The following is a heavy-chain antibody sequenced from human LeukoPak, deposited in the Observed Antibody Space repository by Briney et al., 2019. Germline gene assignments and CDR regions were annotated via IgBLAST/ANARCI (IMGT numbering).Heavy chain of an antibody. CDR2: IRYDGSNK. D-gene: IGHD2-15*01. V-gene: IGHV3-30*02. Sequence: GGSLRLSCAASGFTFSSYGMHWVRQAPGKGLEGVAFIRYDGSNKYYADSVKGRFTISRDNSKNTLYLQMNSLRAEDTAVYFCAKRGYCRGGTCFSHDAFDIWGQGTMVTVSS. J-gene: IGHJ3*02. CDR1: GFTFSSYG. CDR3: AKRGYCRGGTCFSHDAFDI.